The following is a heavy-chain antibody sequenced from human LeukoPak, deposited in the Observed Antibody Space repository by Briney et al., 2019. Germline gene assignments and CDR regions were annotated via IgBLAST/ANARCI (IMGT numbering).Heavy chain of an antibody. J-gene: IGHJ4*02. CDR1: GGSFSGYY. CDR2: INHSGST. Sequence: SETLSLTCAVYGGSFSGYYWSWIRQPPGKGLEWIGEINHSGSTNYNPSLKSRVTISVDTSKNQFSLKLSSVTAADTAVYYCARARYDFWSGYYSLDYWGQGTLVTVSS. D-gene: IGHD3-3*01. V-gene: IGHV4-34*01. CDR3: ARARYDFWSGYYSLDY.